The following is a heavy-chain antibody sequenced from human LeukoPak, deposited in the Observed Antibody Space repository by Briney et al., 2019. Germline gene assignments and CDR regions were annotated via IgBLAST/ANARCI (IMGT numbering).Heavy chain of an antibody. J-gene: IGHJ5*01. CDR2: VSYEGTIK. CDR3: AREKFDS. V-gene: IGHV3-30*14. CDR1: GFAFSNFA. Sequence: RRSLRLSCAASGFAFSNFAMHWVRQAPGKGLEWVAVVSYEGTIKYYSDSAKGRFTISRDNSNSLISLQMNDLTTEDTAVYYCAREKFDSWGQGTLVTVSP.